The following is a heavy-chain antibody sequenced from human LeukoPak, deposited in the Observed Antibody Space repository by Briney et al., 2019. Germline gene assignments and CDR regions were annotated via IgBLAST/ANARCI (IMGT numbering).Heavy chain of an antibody. D-gene: IGHD3-9*01. CDR2: IKQDGSEK. CDR3: ARVRRNLDWLSPRNYCYYVMDV. CDR1: GFTFSSYW. Sequence: PGGSLRLSCAASGFTFSSYWMSWVRQAPGKGLEWVADIKQDGSEKYYVDSVKGRFTISRDNAKNSLYLQMNSLRAEDTAIYYCARVRRNLDWLSPRNYCYYVMDVWGQGTTVTVSS. V-gene: IGHV3-7*01. J-gene: IGHJ6*02.